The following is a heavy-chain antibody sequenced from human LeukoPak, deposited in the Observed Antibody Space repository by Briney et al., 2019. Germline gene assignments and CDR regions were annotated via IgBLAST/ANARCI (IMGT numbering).Heavy chain of an antibody. V-gene: IGHV3-30*18. J-gene: IGHJ4*02. D-gene: IGHD3-22*01. CDR3: AKDDGLYYYDSSGYQDY. Sequence: GGSLRLSCAASGFTFSSYGMHWVRQGPGKGLEWVAVISYDGSNKYYADSVKGRFTISRDNSKNTLYLQMNSLRAEDTAVYYRAKDDGLYYYDSSGYQDYWGQGTPVTVSS. CDR1: GFTFSSYG. CDR2: ISYDGSNK.